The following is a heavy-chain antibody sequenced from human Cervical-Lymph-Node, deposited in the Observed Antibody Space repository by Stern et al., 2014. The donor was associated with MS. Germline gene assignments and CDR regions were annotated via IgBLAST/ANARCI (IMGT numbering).Heavy chain of an antibody. CDR3: ARAFYGSQFAY. CDR1: GFTFTNFA. CDR2: IIVCNGDP. Sequence: QVQLVQSGAEVKKPGASVKISCKASGFTFTNFALHWVRQAPGQSLEWMGWIIVCNGDPTYSQKVQGQVTLPHDPSPNTPCLGPTSLRSEDTDVYYCARAFYGSQFAYWGQGALVTVSS. J-gene: IGHJ4*02. V-gene: IGHV1-3*01. D-gene: IGHD2-15*01.